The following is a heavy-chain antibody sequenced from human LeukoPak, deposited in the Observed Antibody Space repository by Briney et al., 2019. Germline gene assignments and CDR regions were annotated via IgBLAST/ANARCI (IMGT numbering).Heavy chain of an antibody. D-gene: IGHD5-18*01. Sequence: PGGSLRLSCAASGFTFSSYWMSWVRRAPGKGLEWVANIKQDGSEKYYVDSVKGRFTISRDNAKNSLYLQMNSLRAEDTAVYYCARGLGSYGQLHFDYWGQGTLVTVSS. V-gene: IGHV3-7*01. CDR3: ARGLGSYGQLHFDY. CDR1: GFTFSSYW. CDR2: IKQDGSEK. J-gene: IGHJ4*02.